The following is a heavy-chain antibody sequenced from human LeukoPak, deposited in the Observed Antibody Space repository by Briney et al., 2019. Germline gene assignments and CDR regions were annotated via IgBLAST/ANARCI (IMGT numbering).Heavy chain of an antibody. Sequence: GGSLRLSCAASGFTFSSYAMSWVRQAPGKGLEWVSTISVSDDSTYYADSVKGRFTISRDNSKSTLYLLMNSLRAEDTAVYYCAKPRYCSSTSCYWYFDLWGRGTLVTVSS. V-gene: IGHV3-23*01. J-gene: IGHJ2*01. CDR2: ISVSDDST. CDR3: AKPRYCSSTSCYWYFDL. CDR1: GFTFSSYA. D-gene: IGHD2-2*01.